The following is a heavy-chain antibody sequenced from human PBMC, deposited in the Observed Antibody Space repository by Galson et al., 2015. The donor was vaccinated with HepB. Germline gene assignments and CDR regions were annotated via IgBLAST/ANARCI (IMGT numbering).Heavy chain of an antibody. D-gene: IGHD3-10*01. CDR3: ARAKEGRGYFDY. CDR1: GDSISNDRW. CDR2: AYHSGGT. V-gene: IGHV4-4*02. J-gene: IGHJ4*02. Sequence: ETLSLTCAVSGDSISNDRWRSWVRQPPGEGLEWIGEAYHSGGTNYRPSLKSRVTISVDKSKNQFSLKLTSVTAADTAVYYCARAKEGRGYFDYWGQGTLVTVSS.